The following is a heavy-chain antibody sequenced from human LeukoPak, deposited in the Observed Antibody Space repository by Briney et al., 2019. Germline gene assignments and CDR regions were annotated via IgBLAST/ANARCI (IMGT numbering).Heavy chain of an antibody. CDR1: GFPFSSYA. J-gene: IGHJ4*02. Sequence: PGGSLRLSCAASGFPFSSYAMLWVRQAPGKGLEWVAVISYDGSNKYYADSVKGRFTISRDNSKNTLYLQMNSLRAEDTAVYYCARDNYYGSGNDYWGQGTLVTVSS. D-gene: IGHD3-10*01. V-gene: IGHV3-30*04. CDR3: ARDNYYGSGNDY. CDR2: ISYDGSNK.